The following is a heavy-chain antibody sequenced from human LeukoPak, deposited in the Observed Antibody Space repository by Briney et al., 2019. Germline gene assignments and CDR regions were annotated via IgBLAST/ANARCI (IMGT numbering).Heavy chain of an antibody. Sequence: PSETLSLTCTVSGGSISTYYWAWIRQPPGKGLEWIGYVHYSGSTNSNPSLKSRVTISVDTSKNQFSLKLSSVTAADTAVYYCARSHYPYYFDYWGQGTLVTVSS. CDR2: VHYSGST. CDR3: ARSHYPYYFDY. J-gene: IGHJ4*02. V-gene: IGHV4-59*12. CDR1: GGSISTYY. D-gene: IGHD3-10*01.